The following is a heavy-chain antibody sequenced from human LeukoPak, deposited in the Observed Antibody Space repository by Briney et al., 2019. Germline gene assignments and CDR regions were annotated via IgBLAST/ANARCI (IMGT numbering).Heavy chain of an antibody. CDR1: GFTFSNYG. CDR3: AKGQLGIQSSKWFDP. D-gene: IGHD7-27*01. V-gene: IGHV3-30*02. J-gene: IGHJ5*02. CDR2: IRYDGSDK. Sequence: GGSLRLSCAASGFTFSNYGMYWVRQAPGKGLEWVAFIRYDGSDKYYADSVKGRFTISRDNSKNTLYLQMDSPRPEDTAVYYCAKGQLGIQSSKWFDPWGQGTLVTVSS.